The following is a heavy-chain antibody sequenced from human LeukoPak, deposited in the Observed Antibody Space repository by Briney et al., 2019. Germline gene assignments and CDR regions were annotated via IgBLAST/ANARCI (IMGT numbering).Heavy chain of an antibody. CDR1: GFTFSSYG. J-gene: IGHJ5*02. Sequence: GGSLRLSCAASGFTFSSYGMHWVRQAPGKGLEWVAFIRYDGSNKYYADSVKGRFTISRDNSKNTLYLQMNSLRAEDTAVYYCAASSSWTSSWFDPWGQGTLVTVSS. CDR3: AASSSWTSSWFDP. D-gene: IGHD6-13*01. V-gene: IGHV3-30*02. CDR2: IRYDGSNK.